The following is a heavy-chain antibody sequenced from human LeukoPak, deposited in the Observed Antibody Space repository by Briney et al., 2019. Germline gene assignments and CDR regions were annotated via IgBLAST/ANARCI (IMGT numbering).Heavy chain of an antibody. D-gene: IGHD2-2*01. V-gene: IGHV3-48*03. CDR3: ARDRCSSTSCPKYYYYYYCMDV. CDR2: ISSSGSTI. CDR1: GFTFSSYE. Sequence: GGSLRLSCAASGFTFSSYEMNWVRQAPGKGLEWVSYISSSGSTIYYADSVKGRFTISRDNAKNSLYLQMNSLRAEDTAVYYCARDRCSSTSCPKYYYYYYCMDVWGQGTTVTVSS. J-gene: IGHJ6*02.